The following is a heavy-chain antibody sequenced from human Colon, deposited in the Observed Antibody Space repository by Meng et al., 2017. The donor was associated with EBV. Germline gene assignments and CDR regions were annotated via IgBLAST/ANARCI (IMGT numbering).Heavy chain of an antibody. Sequence: QVQGSGPGLVGTSQTLSPVSPVSGCSVCSGNYYRRCIRQPAGKGLGLIVDIHHIGSGYYNPSLNSRVSISVDTTKNQNSLNPNSMTAASPAVDYFASFDRIPSLNYFDYWGQGTLVTVSS. CDR1: GCSVCSGNYY. D-gene: IGHD3-16*02. V-gene: IGHV4-30-4*01. J-gene: IGHJ4*02. CDR3: ASFDRIPSLNYFDY. CDR2: IHHIGSG.